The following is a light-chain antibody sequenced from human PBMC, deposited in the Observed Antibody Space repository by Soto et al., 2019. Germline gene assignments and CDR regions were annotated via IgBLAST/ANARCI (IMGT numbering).Light chain of an antibody. J-gene: IGKJ4*01. V-gene: IGKV3D-15*01. CDR2: CAS. CDR3: QQYDDCLRLT. Sequence: LSLSPGERDTLSCRASESVNIYLAWYQPNPGQAATLLLFCASSRATGSAARFSGSGSGTEFNLTISSLQSEDFAVYFCQQYDDCLRLTFGGGTKVDIK. CDR1: ESVNIY.